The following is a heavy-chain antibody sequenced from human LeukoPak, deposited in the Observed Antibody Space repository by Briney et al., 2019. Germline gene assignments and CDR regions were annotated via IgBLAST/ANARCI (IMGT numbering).Heavy chain of an antibody. Sequence: PGGSLRLSCAASGFTFSSYGIHWVRQAQGKGLEWVEFIRYDGSNKYYADSVKGRFTISRDNSKNTLYLQMNSLRAEDTAVYYCAKIIGLYGDYYGMDVWGQGNTVTVSS. CDR2: IRYDGSNK. D-gene: IGHD4-17*01. J-gene: IGHJ6*02. CDR3: AKIIGLYGDYYGMDV. CDR1: GFTFSSYG. V-gene: IGHV3-30*02.